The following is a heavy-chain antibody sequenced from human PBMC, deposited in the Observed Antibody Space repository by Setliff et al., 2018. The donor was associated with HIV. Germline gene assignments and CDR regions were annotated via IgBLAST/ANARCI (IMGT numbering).Heavy chain of an antibody. Sequence: SETLSLTCTVSGASLTRGYYYWSWIRQPAGKGLEWIGRIYTTGSTNYNSSLQSRVTISLDTPKNQFSLKLKSVTAADTAVYYCARDGETTVMGDAFDIWGQGTMVTVSS. V-gene: IGHV4-61*02. D-gene: IGHD4-4*01. CDR1: GASLTRGYYY. J-gene: IGHJ3*02. CDR3: ARDGETTVMGDAFDI. CDR2: IYTTGST.